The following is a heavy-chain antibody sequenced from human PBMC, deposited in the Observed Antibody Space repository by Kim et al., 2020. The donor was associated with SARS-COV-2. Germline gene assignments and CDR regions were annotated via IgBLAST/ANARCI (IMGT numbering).Heavy chain of an antibody. V-gene: IGHV3-30*18. CDR2: ISYDGTIH. D-gene: IGHD2-2*01. CDR1: GLTFRNYG. Sequence: GGTLRLSCAASGLTFRNYGMHWVRQAPGKGLEWVADISYDGTIHNYGDSVEGRFTISRDNSKNTLYLLMNSLRVEDTAVYYCAKGPIAVVPGGKMWLDPWGQGTLVTVSS. J-gene: IGHJ5*02. CDR3: AKGPIAVVPGGKMWLDP.